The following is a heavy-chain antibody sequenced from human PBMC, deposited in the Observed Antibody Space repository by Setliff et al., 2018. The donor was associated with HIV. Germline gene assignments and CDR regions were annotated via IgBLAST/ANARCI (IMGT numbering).Heavy chain of an antibody. J-gene: IGHJ5*02. CDR1: GGSISSSSYY. CDR3: ARHGLLWFGAGYNWFDP. D-gene: IGHD3-10*01. CDR2: IYYSGST. Sequence: SETLSLTCTVSGGSISSSSYYWGWIRQPPGKGLEWIGSIYYSGSTYYNPSLKNRVTISVDTSKNQFSLKLSSVTAADTAVYYCARHGLLWFGAGYNWFDPWGQGTLVTVSS. V-gene: IGHV4-39*01.